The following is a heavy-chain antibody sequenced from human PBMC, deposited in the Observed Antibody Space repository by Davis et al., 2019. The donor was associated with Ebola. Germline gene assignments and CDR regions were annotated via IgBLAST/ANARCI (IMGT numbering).Heavy chain of an antibody. CDR1: GFTFSGSA. J-gene: IGHJ4*02. CDR3: THSRGYNNADY. V-gene: IGHV3-73*01. D-gene: IGHD3-22*01. Sequence: AESLSLSCAASGFTFSGSAIHCVPHASGKGLELVGRIRSKANSYATAYAASVKGRFTISRDDSKNTAYLQMNSLKTEDTAVYYCTHSRGYNNADYWEQGTLITVSS. CDR2: IRSKANSYAT.